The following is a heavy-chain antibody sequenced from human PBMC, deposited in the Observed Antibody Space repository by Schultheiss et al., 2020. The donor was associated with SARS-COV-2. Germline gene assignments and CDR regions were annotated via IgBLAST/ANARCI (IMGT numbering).Heavy chain of an antibody. V-gene: IGHV3-9*01. CDR2: FSWNSGSI. CDR3: AKAEGITHSSRHGLDM. D-gene: IGHD2-21*01. J-gene: IGHJ3*02. Sequence: GGSLRLSCAASGFTFDDYDMHWVRQAPGKGLEWVSGFSWNSGSIGYADSVKGRFTISTDNCKNTLFVQMNSLRVEDTAVYYCAKAEGITHSSRHGLDMWGQGTMVTVSS. CDR1: GFTFDDYD.